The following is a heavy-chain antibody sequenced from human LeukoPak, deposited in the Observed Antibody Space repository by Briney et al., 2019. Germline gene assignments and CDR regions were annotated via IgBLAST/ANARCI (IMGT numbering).Heavy chain of an antibody. CDR3: AKLVVPAAKGDY. V-gene: IGHV1-2*02. CDR1: GYTFTGYY. J-gene: IGHJ4*02. CDR2: INPNSGGT. Sequence: ASVKVSCKASGYTFTGYYMHWVRQAPGQGLEWMGWINPNSGGTNYAQKFQGRVTMTRDTSISTAYMELSRLRSDDTAVYYCAKLVVPAAKGDYWGQGTLVTVSS. D-gene: IGHD2-2*01.